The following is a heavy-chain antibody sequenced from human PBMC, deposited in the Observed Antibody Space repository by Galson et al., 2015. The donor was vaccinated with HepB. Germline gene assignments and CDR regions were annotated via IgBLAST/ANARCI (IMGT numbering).Heavy chain of an antibody. D-gene: IGHD2-21*01. CDR3: AGATYSTTGNTYGWFDP. CDR1: GFAFINYA. Sequence: SLRLSCAASGFAFINYAMTWVRQAPGKGLEWVSISRGETFGTHYADSVEGRFTISRDNSRSTLYLQMDSLRADDTAIYYCAGATYSTTGNTYGWFDPWGQGTLVTVSS. V-gene: IGHV3-23*01. CDR2: SRGETFGT. J-gene: IGHJ5*02.